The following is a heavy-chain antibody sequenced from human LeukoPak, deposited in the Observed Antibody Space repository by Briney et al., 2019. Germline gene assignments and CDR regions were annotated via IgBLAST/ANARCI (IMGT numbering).Heavy chain of an antibody. CDR2: INSGGSDS. CDR3: ARGHSTGCFDY. Sequence: GGSLRLSCVASGFAFSSYWIHWVRPAPGKGLVWVSRINSGGSDSIYADSVKGRFTISRDNAQNTVYLQMNSLRAEDTAIYYCARGHSTGCFDYWGQGTLVTVSS. D-gene: IGHD1-14*01. J-gene: IGHJ4*02. CDR1: GFAFSSYW. V-gene: IGHV3-74*01.